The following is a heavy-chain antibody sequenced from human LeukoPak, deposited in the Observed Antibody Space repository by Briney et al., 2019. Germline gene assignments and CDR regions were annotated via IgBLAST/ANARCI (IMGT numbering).Heavy chain of an antibody. Sequence: SETLSLTCTVSGGSTSSNNYYWGWIRQPPGKGLEWIGSIYYGGYTYYNPSLKSRVTISVDTSKNQFSLKLSSVTAADTAIYYCQSRFLEWLLDYWGQGTLVTVSS. J-gene: IGHJ4*02. CDR1: GGSTSSNNYY. CDR3: QSRFLEWLLDY. CDR2: IYYGGYT. V-gene: IGHV4-39*01. D-gene: IGHD3-3*01.